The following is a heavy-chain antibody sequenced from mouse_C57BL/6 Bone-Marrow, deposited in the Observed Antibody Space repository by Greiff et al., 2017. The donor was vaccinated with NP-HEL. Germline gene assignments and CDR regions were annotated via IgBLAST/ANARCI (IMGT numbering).Heavy chain of an antibody. CDR3: ARYGSSPDWYFDV. V-gene: IGHV5-16*01. CDR1: GFTFSDYY. D-gene: IGHD1-1*01. Sequence: EVQLVESEGGLVQPGSSMKLSCTASGFTFSDYYMAWVRQVPEKGLEWVANINYDGSSTYYLDSLKSRFIISGDNAKNILYLQMSSLKYEDTATYYCARYGSSPDWYFDVWGTGTTVTVSS. J-gene: IGHJ1*03. CDR2: INYDGSST.